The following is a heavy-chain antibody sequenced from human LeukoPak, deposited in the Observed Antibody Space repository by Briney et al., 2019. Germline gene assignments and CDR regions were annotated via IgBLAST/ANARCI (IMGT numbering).Heavy chain of an antibody. D-gene: IGHD2-8*01. J-gene: IGHJ6*03. Sequence: SVKVSCKTSGGTFSSTPINWMRQAPGQGLEWMGGIIPMFGSPKYAQKFRGRVTITTDESTTTTYMELSSLRSEDTAVYYCARVPRYCDDGVCWDYNCMDVWGKGTTVTVSS. CDR1: GGTFSSTP. V-gene: IGHV1-69*05. CDR2: IIPMFGSP. CDR3: ARVPRYCDDGVCWDYNCMDV.